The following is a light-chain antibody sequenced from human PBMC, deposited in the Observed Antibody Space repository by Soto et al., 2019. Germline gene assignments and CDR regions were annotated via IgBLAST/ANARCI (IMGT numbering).Light chain of an antibody. CDR2: AAS. J-gene: IGKJ1*01. Sequence: EIVLTQSPGTLSLSAGERATLSCRASQSVNSNYFAWYQQKPGQAPSLLVYAASSRGTGSPDRYNGSGSGTDFTHTLSRQEPEVFAGYYGLQFGKSPQTFGQGTKVEIK. CDR1: QSVNSNY. CDR3: LQFGKSPQT. V-gene: IGKV3-20*01.